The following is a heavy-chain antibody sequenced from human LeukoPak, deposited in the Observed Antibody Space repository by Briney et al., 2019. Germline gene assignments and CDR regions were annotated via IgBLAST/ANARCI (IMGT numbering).Heavy chain of an antibody. CDR1: GGSISSSSYY. CDR2: IYYSGST. V-gene: IGHV4-39*02. J-gene: IGHJ4*02. D-gene: IGHD3-16*01. Sequence: SETLSLTCTVSGGSISSSSYYWGWIRQPPGKGLEWIGSIYYSGSTYYNPSLKSRVTISVDTSKNQFSLKLSSVTAADTAVYYCARDRDFGAVDYWGQGTLVTVSS. CDR3: ARDRDFGAVDY.